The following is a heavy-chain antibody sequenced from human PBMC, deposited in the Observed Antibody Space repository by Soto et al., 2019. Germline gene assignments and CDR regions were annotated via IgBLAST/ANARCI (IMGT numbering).Heavy chain of an antibody. Sequence: SETLSLTCAVYGGSFSGYYWSWIRQPPGKGLEWIGKINHSGSTNYNPSLKSRVTISVDTSKNQFSLKLSSVTAADTAVYYCARDIVVVPAATRGMDVWGQGTTVTVSS. CDR3: ARDIVVVPAATRGMDV. D-gene: IGHD2-2*01. CDR2: INHSGST. CDR1: GGSFSGYY. J-gene: IGHJ6*02. V-gene: IGHV4-34*01.